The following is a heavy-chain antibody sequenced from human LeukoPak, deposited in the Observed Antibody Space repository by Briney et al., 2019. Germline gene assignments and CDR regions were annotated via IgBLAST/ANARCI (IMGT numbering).Heavy chain of an antibody. D-gene: IGHD2-15*01. J-gene: IGHJ3*02. CDR3: ARDCSGGSCYSPAPGAFDI. CDR1: GFTFSSYE. CDR2: ISSSGSTI. Sequence: GGSLRLSCAASGFTFSSYEMNWVRQAPGKGLEWVSYISSSGSTIYYADSVKGRFTISGDNAKNSLYLQVNSLRAEDTAVYYCARDCSGGSCYSPAPGAFDIWGQGTMVTVSS. V-gene: IGHV3-48*03.